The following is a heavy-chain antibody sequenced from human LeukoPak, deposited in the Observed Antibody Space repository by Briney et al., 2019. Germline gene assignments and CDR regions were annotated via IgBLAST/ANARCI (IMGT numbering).Heavy chain of an antibody. CDR1: GGSISSSGFY. V-gene: IGHV4-39*01. J-gene: IGHJ4*02. CDR3: ARQYSGSHDY. D-gene: IGHD1-26*01. Sequence: SETLSLTCSVSGGSISSSGFYWVWIRQPPGKGLEWIGTVYYSGTTYCNPSLKSRVTISVDTSKNQFSLKLNSVTAADTAVYYCARQYSGSHDYWGLGTLVTVSS. CDR2: VYYSGTT.